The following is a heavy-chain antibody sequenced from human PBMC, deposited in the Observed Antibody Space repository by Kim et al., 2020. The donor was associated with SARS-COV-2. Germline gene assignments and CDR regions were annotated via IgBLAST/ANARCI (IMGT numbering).Heavy chain of an antibody. CDR3: AREGGVDSSGYAPRAFDI. J-gene: IGHJ3*02. CDR1: GYTFTSYY. Sequence: ASVKFSCKASGYTFTSYYMHWVRQAPGQGLEWMGIINPSGGSTTYAQKLQGRVTMTRDTSTSTVYMELSSLRSEDTAVYYCAREGGVDSSGYAPRAFDIWGQGTMVTVSS. D-gene: IGHD3-22*01. V-gene: IGHV1-46*04. CDR2: INPSGGST.